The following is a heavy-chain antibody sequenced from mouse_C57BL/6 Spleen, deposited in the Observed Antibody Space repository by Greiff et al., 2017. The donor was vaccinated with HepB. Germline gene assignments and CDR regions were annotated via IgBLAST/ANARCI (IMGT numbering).Heavy chain of an antibody. V-gene: IGHV1-19*01. J-gene: IGHJ4*01. CDR1: GYTFTDYY. Sequence: VQLQQSGPVLVKPGASVKMSCKASGYTFTDYYMNWVKQSHGKSLEWIGVINPYNGGTSYNQKFKGKATLTVDKSSSTAYMELNSLTSEDSAVYYCAQPGGYYAMDYWGQGTSVTVSS. CDR3: AQPGGYYAMDY. D-gene: IGHD6-1*01. CDR2: INPYNGGT.